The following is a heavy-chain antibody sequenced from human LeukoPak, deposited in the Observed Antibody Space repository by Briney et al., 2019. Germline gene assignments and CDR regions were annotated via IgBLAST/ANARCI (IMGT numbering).Heavy chain of an antibody. V-gene: IGHV3-9*01. Sequence: GGSLRLSCAASGFTFDDYAMHWVRQAPGKGLEGVSGISWNSGSIGYADSVKGRFTISRDNAKNSLYLQMNSLRAEDTALYYCAKDFFGEFPTPPYNWFDPWGQGTLVTVSS. J-gene: IGHJ5*02. CDR3: AKDFFGEFPTPPYNWFDP. D-gene: IGHD3-10*01. CDR2: ISWNSGSI. CDR1: GFTFDDYA.